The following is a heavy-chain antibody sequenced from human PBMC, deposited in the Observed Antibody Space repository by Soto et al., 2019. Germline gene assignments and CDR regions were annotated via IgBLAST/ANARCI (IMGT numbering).Heavy chain of an antibody. CDR2: IWFDGSNE. Sequence: PGGSLRLSCAASGFIFSTYAMHWVRQAPGKGLEWVAVIWFDGSNEYYAASVRGRFTISRDNSKNILYLQMNSLRVEDTAVYYCARDGKEAVAGTPDFDFWGQGTLVTVSS. CDR3: ARDGKEAVAGTPDFDF. D-gene: IGHD6-19*01. CDR1: GFIFSTYA. J-gene: IGHJ4*02. V-gene: IGHV3-33*01.